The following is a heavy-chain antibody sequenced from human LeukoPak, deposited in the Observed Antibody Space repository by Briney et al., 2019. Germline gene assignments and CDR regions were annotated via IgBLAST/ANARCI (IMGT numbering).Heavy chain of an antibody. CDR3: ARHSNYGSGSYYRYWFDP. Sequence: SETLSLTCTVSGGSISSYYWSWIRRPPGKGLEWIGYIYYSGSTNYNPSLKSRVTISVDTSKNQFSLKLSSVTAADTAVYYCARHSNYGSGSYYRYWFDPWGQGTLVTVSS. J-gene: IGHJ5*02. V-gene: IGHV4-59*08. D-gene: IGHD3-10*01. CDR1: GGSISSYY. CDR2: IYYSGST.